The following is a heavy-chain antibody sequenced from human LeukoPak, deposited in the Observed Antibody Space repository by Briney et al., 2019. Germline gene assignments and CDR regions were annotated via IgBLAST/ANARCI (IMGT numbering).Heavy chain of an antibody. Sequence: GASVKVSCKASGYTFTSYGISWVRQAPGQGLEWMGWINTYNGNTNYAQKLQGRVTMTTDTSATTAYMELRSLRSDDTAVYYCASLYSVTTYSPPSPNWFDPWGQGTLVTVSS. CDR2: INTYNGNT. V-gene: IGHV1-18*01. CDR3: ASLYSVTTYSPPSPNWFDP. CDR1: GYTFTSYG. J-gene: IGHJ5*02. D-gene: IGHD4-17*01.